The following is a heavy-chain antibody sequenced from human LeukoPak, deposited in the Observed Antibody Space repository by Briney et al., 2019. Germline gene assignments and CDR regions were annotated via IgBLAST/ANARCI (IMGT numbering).Heavy chain of an antibody. D-gene: IGHD2-15*01. V-gene: IGHV4-34*01. CDR3: AGDRGCSGGSCYGHFDP. CDR2: INHSGST. Sequence: PSETLSLTCAVYGGSFSGYYWSWIRQPPGKGLEWIGEINHSGSTNYNPSLKSRVTISLDTSKNQFSLKLSSVTAADTAVYFCAGDRGCSGGSCYGHFDPWGQGTLVTVSS. CDR1: GGSFSGYY. J-gene: IGHJ5*02.